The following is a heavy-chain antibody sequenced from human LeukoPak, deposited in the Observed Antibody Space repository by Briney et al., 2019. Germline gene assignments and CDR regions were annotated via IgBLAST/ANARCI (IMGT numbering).Heavy chain of an antibody. CDR1: GYTFTSYG. J-gene: IGHJ4*02. D-gene: IGHD2-2*01. CDR3: ARFRFPHTAAVVDY. CDR2: ISAYNGNT. Sequence: ASVKVSCKASGYTFTSYGISWVRQAPGQGLEWMGWISAYNGNTNYAQKLQGRVTMTTDTSTSTAYMELRSLRSDDTAVYYCARFRFPHTAAVVDYWGQGTLVTVSS. V-gene: IGHV1-18*01.